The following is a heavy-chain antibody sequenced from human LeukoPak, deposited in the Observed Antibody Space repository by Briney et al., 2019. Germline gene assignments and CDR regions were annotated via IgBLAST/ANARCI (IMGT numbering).Heavy chain of an antibody. D-gene: IGHD2-2*01. CDR1: GGSISSYF. CDR2: IYYSGST. Sequence: SETLSLTCTVSGGSISSYFWSWIRQPPGKGLEWIGYIYYSGSTNYNPSLKSRVTISVDTSKTQFSLTLSSVTAADTAVYYGGRQDCRRTNCYYFDYWGQGTLVTVSS. J-gene: IGHJ4*02. V-gene: IGHV4-59*01. CDR3: GRQDCRRTNCYYFDY.